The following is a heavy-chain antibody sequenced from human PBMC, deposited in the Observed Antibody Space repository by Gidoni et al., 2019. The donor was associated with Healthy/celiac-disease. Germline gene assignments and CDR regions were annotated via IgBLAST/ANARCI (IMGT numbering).Heavy chain of an antibody. CDR3: ARQGGSNLYDD. CDR1: VGSISSSSYY. J-gene: IGHJ4*02. CDR2: IYYSGSN. Sequence: QLQLQESGPGLVKPSETLSLPCTVSVGSISSSSYYWGWIRQPPGKGLEWIGSIYYSGSNDYNPSIKSRVTISVDTSKNQFSRKLSSVTAADTAVDYCARQGGSNLYDDWGQGTLVTVSS. D-gene: IGHD4-4*01. V-gene: IGHV4-39*01.